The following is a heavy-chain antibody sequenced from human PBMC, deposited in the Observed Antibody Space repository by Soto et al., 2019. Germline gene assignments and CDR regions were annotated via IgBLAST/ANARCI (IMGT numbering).Heavy chain of an antibody. Sequence: GGSLRLSCAASGFTFSSYAMSWVRQAPGKGLEWVSAISGSGGSTYSADSVKGRFTISRDNSKNTLYLQMNSLRAEDTAVYYCARVDGVVIISYYYYGMDVWGQGTTVTVSS. CDR2: ISGSGGST. J-gene: IGHJ6*02. V-gene: IGHV3-23*01. D-gene: IGHD3-3*01. CDR1: GFTFSSYA. CDR3: ARVDGVVIISYYYYGMDV.